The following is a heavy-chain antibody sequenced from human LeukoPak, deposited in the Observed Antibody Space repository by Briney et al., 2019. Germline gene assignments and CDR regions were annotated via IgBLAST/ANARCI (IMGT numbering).Heavy chain of an antibody. D-gene: IGHD1-26*01. Sequence: PGGSLRLSCAASGFTFSSYEMNWVRQAPGKGLEWVSYISSSGSTIYYADSVKGRFTISRDNAKNSLYLQMNSLTAEGTAVYYCARDESIGSYSWGQGTLVTVSS. J-gene: IGHJ4*02. CDR1: GFTFSSYE. V-gene: IGHV3-48*03. CDR3: ARDESIGSYS. CDR2: ISSSGSTI.